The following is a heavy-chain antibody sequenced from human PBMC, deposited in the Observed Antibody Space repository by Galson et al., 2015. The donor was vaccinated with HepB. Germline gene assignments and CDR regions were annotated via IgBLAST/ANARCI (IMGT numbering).Heavy chain of an antibody. CDR2: IYTAGST. V-gene: IGHV4-4*07. CDR3: ARNNYFDL. Sequence: GHIYTAGSTNYSPSLKSRITLSVDTSKKQVSLELRSVTAADTAVYYCARNNYFDLWGQGTLVTVSS. J-gene: IGHJ4*02.